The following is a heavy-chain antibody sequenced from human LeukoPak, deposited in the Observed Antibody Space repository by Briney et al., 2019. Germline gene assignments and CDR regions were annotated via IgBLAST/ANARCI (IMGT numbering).Heavy chain of an antibody. Sequence: GGSLRLSCAASGFTFDDYAMHWVRQAPGKGLEWVSGISWSSGSIGYADSVKGRFTISRDNAKNSLYLQMNSLRAEDTALYYCAKDIAVDTAMGDWYFDLWGRGTLVTVS. J-gene: IGHJ2*01. CDR1: GFTFDDYA. CDR2: ISWSSGSI. D-gene: IGHD5-18*01. V-gene: IGHV3-9*01. CDR3: AKDIAVDTAMGDWYFDL.